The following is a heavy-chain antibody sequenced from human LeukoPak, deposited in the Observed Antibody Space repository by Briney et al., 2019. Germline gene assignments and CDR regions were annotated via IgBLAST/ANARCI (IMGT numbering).Heavy chain of an antibody. J-gene: IGHJ3*02. V-gene: IGHV4-61*02. CDR2: IYTSGST. D-gene: IGHD6-19*01. Sequence: PSQTLSLTCTVSGGSISSGSYYWSWIRQPAGKGLEWIGRIYTSGSTNYNPSLKSRVTISVDTSKNQFSLKLSSVTAADTAVYYCARAPDPPRVAGNAFGIWGQGTMVTVSS. CDR1: GGSISSGSYY. CDR3: ARAPDPPRVAGNAFGI.